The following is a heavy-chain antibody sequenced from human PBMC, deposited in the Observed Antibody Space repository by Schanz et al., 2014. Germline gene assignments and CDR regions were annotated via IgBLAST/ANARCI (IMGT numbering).Heavy chain of an antibody. CDR2: ISDSGDLT. CDR3: ARDGGRDGYNLAFDV. V-gene: IGHV3-23*04. J-gene: IGHJ3*01. Sequence: EVQLVESGGGLVQPGGSLRLSCAASGFTFSSYAMSWVRQAPGKGLEWVSAISDSGDLTYYADSVKGRFTISRDSSKNTLFLQMNSLRAEDTAVYFCARDGGRDGYNLAFDVWGQGTLVTVSS. D-gene: IGHD5-12*01. CDR1: GFTFSSYA.